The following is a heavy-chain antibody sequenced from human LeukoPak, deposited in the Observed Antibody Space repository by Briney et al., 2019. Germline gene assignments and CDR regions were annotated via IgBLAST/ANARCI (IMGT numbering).Heavy chain of an antibody. CDR1: GYTFRNYG. V-gene: IGHV1-18*01. CDR2: VSAYNGDT. Sequence: ASVTVSCKASGYTFRNYGISWVRQAPGQGLEWMGWVSAYNGDTHYAQKLQGRVTMTTDTSTSTAYMELRSLRSDDTAVYYCARDPSNTSGYQIYFDFWAQSTLVTVSS. D-gene: IGHD3-3*01. CDR3: ARDPSNTSGYQIYFDF. J-gene: IGHJ4*02.